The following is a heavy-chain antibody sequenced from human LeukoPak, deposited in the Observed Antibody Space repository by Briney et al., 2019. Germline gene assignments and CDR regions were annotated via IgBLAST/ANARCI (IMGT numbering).Heavy chain of an antibody. CDR1: GYTFTDYF. CDR2: ISAYNGNT. CDR3: ARDGRNQGRYDLGSRSYYYMDV. D-gene: IGHD3-16*01. J-gene: IGHJ6*03. V-gene: IGHV1-18*04. Sequence: ASVKVSCKASGYTFTDYFIHWVRQAPGQGLEWMGWISAYNGNTNYAQKLQGRVTMTTDTSTSTAYMELRSLRSDDTAVYYCARDGRNQGRYDLGSRSYYYMDVWGKGTTVTVSS.